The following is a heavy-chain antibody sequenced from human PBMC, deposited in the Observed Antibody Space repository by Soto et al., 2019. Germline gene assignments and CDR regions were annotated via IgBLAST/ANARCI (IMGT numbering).Heavy chain of an antibody. CDR3: ATVGTGSYNWFDP. CDR2: INRDGTAT. CDR1: GFTFTGNW. V-gene: IGHV3-74*01. D-gene: IGHD1-26*01. J-gene: IGHJ5*02. Sequence: EVQLVESGGGLVQPGGSLRLSCAASGFTFTGNWMHWVRQGPGKGLVWVARINRDGTATTYEDSVTGRFTISRDNSKNTLYLQMNSLGAEDTAVYYCATVGTGSYNWFDPWGQGTMVTVSS.